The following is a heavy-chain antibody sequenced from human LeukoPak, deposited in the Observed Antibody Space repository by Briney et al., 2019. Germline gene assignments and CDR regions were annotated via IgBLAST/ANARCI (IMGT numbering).Heavy chain of an antibody. J-gene: IGHJ4*02. V-gene: IGHV4-34*01. CDR2: ISHAGST. Sequence: PSETLSLTCAVSGGSFTGYYWSWIRQSPGKGLEWIGEISHAGSTTYNPSLKSRVIISLDTSKNHVSLSLSSLPAADTAVYYCARDMTTTPGAYDYWGQGALVTVSS. D-gene: IGHD4-11*01. CDR3: ARDMTTTPGAYDY. CDR1: GGSFTGYY.